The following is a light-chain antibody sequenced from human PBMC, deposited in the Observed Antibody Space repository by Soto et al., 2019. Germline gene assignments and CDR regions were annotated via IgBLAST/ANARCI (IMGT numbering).Light chain of an antibody. Sequence: DIQMTQSPSTLSASVGDRVTITCRASQSISSWLAWYQQKPGKAPKLLIYKASSLESGVPSRFSVSGSGTEVTLDISSLQPDDFATYYCQHQFTVGPGTKVDIK. CDR2: KAS. CDR1: QSISSW. V-gene: IGKV1-5*03. J-gene: IGKJ3*01. CDR3: QHQFT.